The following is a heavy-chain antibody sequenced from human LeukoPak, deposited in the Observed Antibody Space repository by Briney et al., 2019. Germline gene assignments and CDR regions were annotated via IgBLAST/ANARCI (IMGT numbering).Heavy chain of an antibody. Sequence: GGSLRLSCAASGFTFTNNWMRWVRQAPGEGLAWVANINQFGSVQYHVDSVKGRFTISRDNAKNLLSLQMDSLRAEDTAVYYCARVFCDSTACDSFFDYWGLGTLVTVSS. V-gene: IGHV3-7*01. CDR1: GFTFTNNW. CDR2: INQFGSVQ. D-gene: IGHD2/OR15-2a*01. J-gene: IGHJ4*02. CDR3: ARVFCDSTACDSFFDY.